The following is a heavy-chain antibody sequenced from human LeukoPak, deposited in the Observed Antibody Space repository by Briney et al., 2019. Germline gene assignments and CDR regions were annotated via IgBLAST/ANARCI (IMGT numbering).Heavy chain of an antibody. J-gene: IGHJ4*02. Sequence: GGSLRLSCAASGFTFSSYSMNWVRQAPGKGLEWVSSISSSSSYIHYADSVKGRFTISRDNAKNSLYLQMNSLRAEDTAVYYCARLGIAVAGGLDYRGQGTLVAVSS. CDR3: ARLGIAVAGGLDY. V-gene: IGHV3-21*01. CDR2: ISSSSSYI. CDR1: GFTFSSYS. D-gene: IGHD6-13*01.